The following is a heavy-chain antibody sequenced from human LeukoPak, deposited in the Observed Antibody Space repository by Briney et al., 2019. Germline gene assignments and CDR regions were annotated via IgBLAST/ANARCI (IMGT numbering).Heavy chain of an antibody. CDR2: ISGSGGST. D-gene: IGHD3-10*01. J-gene: IGHJ4*02. Sequence: GGSLRLSCAASGFTFSSYAMTWVRQAPGKGLEWVSAISGSGGSTYYADSVKGRFTISRDNSKNTLYLQMNSLRVEDTALYYCARGGSGSSNPISFDFWGQGTLVTVSS. CDR1: GFTFSSYA. V-gene: IGHV3-23*01. CDR3: ARGGSGSSNPISFDF.